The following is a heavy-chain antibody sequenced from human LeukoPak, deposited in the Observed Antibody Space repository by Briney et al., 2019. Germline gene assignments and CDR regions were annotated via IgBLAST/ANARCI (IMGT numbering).Heavy chain of an antibody. D-gene: IGHD5-18*01. CDR3: AREGGYSYGPPGEYYFDY. CDR2: IYYSGST. Sequence: SETLSVTCTVSGGSISSYYWSWIRQPPGKGLEWIGYIYYSGSTNYNPSLKSRVTISVDRSKNQFSLKLSSVTAADTAVYYCAREGGYSYGPPGEYYFDYWGQGTLVTVSS. J-gene: IGHJ4*02. V-gene: IGHV4-59*12. CDR1: GGSISSYY.